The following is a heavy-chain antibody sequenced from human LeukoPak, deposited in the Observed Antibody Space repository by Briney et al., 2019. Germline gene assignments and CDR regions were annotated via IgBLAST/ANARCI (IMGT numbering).Heavy chain of an antibody. CDR3: ARAYGSGSQPFAY. CDR1: GFTFSTYW. Sequence: GGALRLPCAASGFTFSTYWMTWVRLAPGKGLEWGANINQDGSEKYYVDSVKGRCTISRDNAKNSLYLQMNSLRAEDTAVYYCARAYGSGSQPFAYWGQGTLVTVSS. D-gene: IGHD3-10*01. J-gene: IGHJ4*02. CDR2: INQDGSEK. V-gene: IGHV3-7*04.